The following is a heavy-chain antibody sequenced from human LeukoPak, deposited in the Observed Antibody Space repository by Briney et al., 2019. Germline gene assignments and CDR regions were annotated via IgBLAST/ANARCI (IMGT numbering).Heavy chain of an antibody. CDR3: ARPYLGYCSGGSCYRPDYFDC. CDR2: IWYDGSNK. D-gene: IGHD2-15*01. J-gene: IGHJ4*02. Sequence: GGSLRLSCAASGFTFSSYGMHWVRQAPGKGLEWVAVIWYDGSNKYYADSVKGRFTISRDNSKNTLYLQMNSLRAEDTAVYHCARPYLGYCSGGSCYRPDYFDCWGQGTLVTVSS. CDR1: GFTFSSYG. V-gene: IGHV3-33*01.